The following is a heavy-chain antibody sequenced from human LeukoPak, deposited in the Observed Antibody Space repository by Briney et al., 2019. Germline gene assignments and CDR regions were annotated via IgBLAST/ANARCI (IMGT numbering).Heavy chain of an antibody. D-gene: IGHD6-13*01. CDR2: IYYSGST. CDR3: ARDSGIAAAHDY. V-gene: IGHV4-39*07. Sequence: SETLSLTCTVSGGSISSYYWGWIRQPPGKGLEWIGSIYYSGSTYYNPSLKSRVTISVDTSKNQFSLKLSSVTAADTAVYYCARDSGIAAAHDYWGQETLVTVSS. CDR1: GGSISSYY. J-gene: IGHJ4*02.